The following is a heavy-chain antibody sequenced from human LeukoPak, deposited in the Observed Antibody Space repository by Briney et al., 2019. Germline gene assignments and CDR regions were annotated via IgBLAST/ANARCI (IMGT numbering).Heavy chain of an antibody. CDR3: ATEADGSLTV. CDR1: GNTLTELS. J-gene: IGHJ6*04. CDR2: FDPEHGET. Sequence: ASVKVSCKVSGNTLTELSMHWVRQVPGKGLEWMGGFDPEHGETIYAQKFQGRVTMTEDTSTDTAYMELSTLKSEDTAVYYCATEADGSLTVWGKGTMATVSS. D-gene: IGHD3-10*01. V-gene: IGHV1-24*01.